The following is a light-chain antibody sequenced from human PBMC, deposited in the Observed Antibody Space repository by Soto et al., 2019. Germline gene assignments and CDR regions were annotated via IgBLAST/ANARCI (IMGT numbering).Light chain of an antibody. CDR3: QRYDSFRT. CDR2: GVS. CDR1: QSIISRY. Sequence: EIVLTQSPGTLSLSPGERATLSCRASQSIISRYLAWYQHKPGQAPSLLIYGVSNRATGIPERFSGSGSGTDFTLTITRLEPEDFAMYYCQRYDSFRTFGQGTKVDIK. J-gene: IGKJ1*01. V-gene: IGKV3-20*01.